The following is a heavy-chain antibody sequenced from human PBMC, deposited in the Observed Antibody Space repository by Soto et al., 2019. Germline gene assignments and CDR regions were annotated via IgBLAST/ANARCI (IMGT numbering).Heavy chain of an antibody. V-gene: IGHV4-39*01. CDR3: ARQTAMVGDY. D-gene: IGHD5-18*01. J-gene: IGHJ4*02. Sequence: QLQLQESGPGLVKPSETLSLTCTVSGGSISSSSYYWGWIRQPPGKGLEWIGSIYYSGSTYYNPSLKSRVTISVDTSKNQFSLKLSSVTAADTAVSYCARQTAMVGDYWGQGTLVTVSS. CDR1: GGSISSSSYY. CDR2: IYYSGST.